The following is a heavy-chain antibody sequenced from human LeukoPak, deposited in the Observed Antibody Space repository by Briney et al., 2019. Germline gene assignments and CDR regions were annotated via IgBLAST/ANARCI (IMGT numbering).Heavy chain of an antibody. J-gene: IGHJ4*02. V-gene: IGHV3-30-3*01. CDR2: ISYDGSNK. CDR1: GFTFSSYA. D-gene: IGHD3-22*01. CDR3: ARSVIVVVITKSYYFDY. Sequence: PGGSLRLSCAASGFTFSSYAMHWVRQAPGKGLEWVAVISYDGSNKYYADSVKGRFTISRDNSKNTLYLQMNSLRAEDTAVYYCARSVIVVVITKSYYFDYWGQGTLVTVSS.